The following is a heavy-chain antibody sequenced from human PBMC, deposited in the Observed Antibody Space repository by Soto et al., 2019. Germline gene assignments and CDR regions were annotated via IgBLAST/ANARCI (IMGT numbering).Heavy chain of an antibody. V-gene: IGHV4-34*01. CDR3: ARFLWFGEENWFDP. CDR1: GGSFSGYY. CDR2: INHSGST. Sequence: PSETLSLTCAVYGGSFSGYYWSWIRQPPGKGLEWIGEINHSGSTNYNPSLKSRVTISVDTSKNQFSLKLSSVTAADTAVYYCARFLWFGEENWFDPWGQGTLVT. D-gene: IGHD3-10*01. J-gene: IGHJ5*02.